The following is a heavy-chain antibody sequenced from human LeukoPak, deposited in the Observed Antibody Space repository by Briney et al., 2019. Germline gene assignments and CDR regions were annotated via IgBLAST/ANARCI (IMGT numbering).Heavy chain of an antibody. V-gene: IGHV3-48*01. Sequence: GGSLRLSCAASGFTFSSYSMNWDRQAPGKGLEWVSYISSSSSTIYYADSVKGRFTISRDNAKNSLYLQMNSLRAEDTAVYYCAIVYGMDVWGQGTTVTVSS. J-gene: IGHJ6*02. CDR1: GFTFSSYS. CDR3: AIVYGMDV. CDR2: ISSSSSTI.